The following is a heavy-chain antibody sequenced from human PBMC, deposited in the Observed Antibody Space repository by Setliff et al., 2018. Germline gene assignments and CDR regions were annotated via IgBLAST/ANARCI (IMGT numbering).Heavy chain of an antibody. CDR2: IYYTGST. D-gene: IGHD3-22*01. CDR1: GGSINSMSYY. J-gene: IGHJ4*02. V-gene: IGHV4-39*07. CDR3: RVWVDMIEVDS. Sequence: SETLSLTCTVSGGSINSMSYYWGWIRQPPGKGLEWIGSIYYTGSTYYNPSLKSRVTMSVDTSKRQFSLKLGSATAADTAVYYCRVWVDMIEVDSWAQGTLVTVSS.